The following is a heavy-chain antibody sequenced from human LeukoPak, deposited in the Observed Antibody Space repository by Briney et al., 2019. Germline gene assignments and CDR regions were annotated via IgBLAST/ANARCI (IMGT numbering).Heavy chain of an antibody. D-gene: IGHD1-14*01. V-gene: IGHV1-2*02. CDR2: INPNSGGT. CDR3: ARERSPESFDI. J-gene: IGHJ3*02. Sequence: EASVNVSCKASGYTLTGYYMHWVRQAPGQGLEWMGWINPNSGGTNYAQKFQGRVTLTRDTTIITVYMDLSRLRSDDTAVYYCARERSPESFDIWGQGTMVTVSS. CDR1: GYTLTGYY.